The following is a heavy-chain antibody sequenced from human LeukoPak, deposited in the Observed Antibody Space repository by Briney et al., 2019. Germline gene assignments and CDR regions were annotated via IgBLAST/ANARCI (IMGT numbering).Heavy chain of an antibody. CDR2: IYYRGTS. J-gene: IGHJ4*02. V-gene: IGHV4-59*08. Sequence: PSETLSLTCTVSGGSISGYYWSWIRQPPGQGLEWIGFIYYRGTSKYNPSLMSRVTMSVDPSKNQVSLKLSSVTAADTAVYYCARHYCSGGNCYYFDHWGQGTLVTVSS. CDR3: ARHYCSGGNCYYFDH. CDR1: GGSISGYY. D-gene: IGHD2-15*01.